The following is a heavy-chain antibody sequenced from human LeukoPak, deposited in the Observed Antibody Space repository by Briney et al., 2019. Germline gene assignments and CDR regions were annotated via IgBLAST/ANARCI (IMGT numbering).Heavy chain of an antibody. CDR2: ISADNGNT. CDR3: ARHDYGDYRALSY. J-gene: IGHJ4*02. Sequence: ASVKVSCKASGYTFTSYGISWVRQAPGQGLEWMGWISADNGNTNYAQKLQGRVTMTTDTSTRTAYLELRSLRDGGIAVYYCARHDYGDYRALSYSGQGTLVTASP. D-gene: IGHD4-17*01. V-gene: IGHV1-18*03. CDR1: GYTFTSYG.